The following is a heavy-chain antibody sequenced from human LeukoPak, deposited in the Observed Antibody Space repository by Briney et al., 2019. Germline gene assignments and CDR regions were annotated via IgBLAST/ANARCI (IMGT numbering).Heavy chain of an antibody. CDR1: GASISSYY. CDR3: ARKNTDYGDYGGYTYYYIDV. Sequence: SETLSLTCTVSGASISSYYWHWVRQSPGKGLEWIGYVHTSGSTDYNSSLKSRVTISVDTSKNQFSLRLRSVTAADTAVYYCARKNTDYGDYGGYTYYYIDVWGKGTTVTVSS. D-gene: IGHD4-17*01. J-gene: IGHJ6*03. V-gene: IGHV4-4*08. CDR2: VHTSGST.